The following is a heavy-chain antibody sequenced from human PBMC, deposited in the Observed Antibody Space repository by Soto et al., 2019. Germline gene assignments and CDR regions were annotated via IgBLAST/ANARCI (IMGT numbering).Heavy chain of an antibody. CDR1: GGSISSGDYY. CDR3: ARSYSSSWYDGWFDP. V-gene: IGHV4-30-4*01. D-gene: IGHD6-13*01. CDR2: IYYSGST. J-gene: IGHJ5*02. Sequence: QVQLQESGPGLVKPSQTLSLTCTVSGGSISSGDYYWSWIRQPPGKGLEWIGYIYYSGSTYYNPSLKSRVTISVETSKNQFSLKLSSVTAADTAVYYCARSYSSSWYDGWFDPWGQGTLVTVSS.